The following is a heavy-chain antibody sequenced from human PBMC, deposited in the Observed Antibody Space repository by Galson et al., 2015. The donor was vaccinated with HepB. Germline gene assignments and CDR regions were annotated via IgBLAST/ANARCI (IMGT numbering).Heavy chain of an antibody. CDR1: GAIFRNIG. V-gene: IGHV1-69*13. CDR2: IIPRFNTT. D-gene: IGHD3-9*01. CDR3: ARAEVRYFDWLLRLDP. J-gene: IGHJ5*02. Sequence: SVKVSCKASGAIFRNIGISCVRQAPGQGLESMGGIIPRFNTTTYAQKFLGRVTISADASTTTAYMDLSSLPSEDTAVYYCARAEVRYFDWLLRLDPWGQGTLVTVSS.